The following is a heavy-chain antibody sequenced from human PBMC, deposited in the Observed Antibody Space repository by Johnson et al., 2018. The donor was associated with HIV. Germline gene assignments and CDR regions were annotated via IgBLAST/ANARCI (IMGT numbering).Heavy chain of an antibody. Sequence: VQLVESGGGVVQPGGSLRLSCAASGFTFSSYDMHWVRQVTRKGLEWVSAIGTAGDTYYPGSVKGRFTISREKAKDSLYLQMNSLRAGDTAVYYCARIAARGAFDIGGQGTMVTVSS. CDR3: ARIAARGAFDI. D-gene: IGHD6-13*01. CDR1: GFTFSSYD. V-gene: IGHV3-13*01. CDR2: IGTAGDT. J-gene: IGHJ3*02.